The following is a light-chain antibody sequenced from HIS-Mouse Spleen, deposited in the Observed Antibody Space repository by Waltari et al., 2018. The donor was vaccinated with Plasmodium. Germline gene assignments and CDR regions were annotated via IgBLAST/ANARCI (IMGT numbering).Light chain of an antibody. J-gene: IGLJ2*01. V-gene: IGLV2-14*03. CDR1: SSAVGGSTY. CDR2: DVS. Sequence: QSALPQPASVSGSPGQSITISCTGTSSAVGGSTYIPWYQQHPGNAPKLMIYDVSNRPSGVSNRFSGSKSGNTASLTISGLQAEDEADYYCSSYTSSSTLYVVFGGGTKLTVL. CDR3: SSYTSSSTLYVV.